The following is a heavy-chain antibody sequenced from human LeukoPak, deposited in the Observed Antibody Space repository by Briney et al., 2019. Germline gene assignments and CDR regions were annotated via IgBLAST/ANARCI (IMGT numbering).Heavy chain of an antibody. CDR2: IYYSGST. J-gene: IGHJ4*02. CDR3: ARLRTGTFDY. CDR1: GFTFSSYSMN. V-gene: IGHV4-39*01. D-gene: IGHD3/OR15-3a*01. Sequence: RTGGSLRLSCAASGFTFSSYSMNWVRQPPGKGLEWIGSIYYSGSTYYNPSLKSRATISVDTSKNQFSLKLSSVTAADTAVYYCARLRTGTFDYWGQGTLVTVSS.